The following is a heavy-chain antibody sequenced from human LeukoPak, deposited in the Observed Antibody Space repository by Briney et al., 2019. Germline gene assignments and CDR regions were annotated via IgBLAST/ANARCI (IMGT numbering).Heavy chain of an antibody. CDR2: IYYSGST. V-gene: IGHV4-39*07. Sequence: AETLSLTCTVSGGSISSSSYYWGWIRQPPGKGLEWIGSIYYSGSTYYNPSLKSRVTISVDTSKNQFSLKLSSVTAADTAVYYCARVYRSSWRREPFNWFDPWGQGTLVTVSS. J-gene: IGHJ5*02. CDR1: GGSISSSSYY. D-gene: IGHD6-13*01. CDR3: ARVYRSSWRREPFNWFDP.